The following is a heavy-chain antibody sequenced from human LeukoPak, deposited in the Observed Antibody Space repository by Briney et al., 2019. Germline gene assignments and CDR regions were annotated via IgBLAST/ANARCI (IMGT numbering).Heavy chain of an antibody. CDR3: ARDRLGDYDHSGYYDK. V-gene: IGHV3-11*01. CDR2: ICDSGRTV. J-gene: IGHJ4*02. D-gene: IGHD3-22*01. Sequence: PGGSLRLSCAASGFTFSDYYMSWLRQAPGKRLECVAYICDSGRTVYYADSVKGRFTISRDNAKNSVYLQMNNLRAEDTAVYYCARDRLGDYDHSGYYDKWGQGTLVTVSS. CDR1: GFTFSDYY.